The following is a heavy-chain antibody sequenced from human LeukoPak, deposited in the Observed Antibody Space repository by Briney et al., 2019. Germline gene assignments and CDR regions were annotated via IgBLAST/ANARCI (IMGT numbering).Heavy chain of an antibody. D-gene: IGHD3-10*01. CDR1: GFTVSTNY. CDR2: IYTGDST. J-gene: IGHJ3*01. CDR3: ARATERRQNLLWFGELYNNDAFDV. V-gene: IGHV3-66*01. Sequence: PGGSLRLSCEASGFTVSTNYMIWVRQAPGKGLEWVSGIYTGDSTYYADSVKGRFTVSRDNSKNTLYLQMNTLRAEDTAVYYCARATERRQNLLWFGELYNNDAFDVWGQGTMVTVSS.